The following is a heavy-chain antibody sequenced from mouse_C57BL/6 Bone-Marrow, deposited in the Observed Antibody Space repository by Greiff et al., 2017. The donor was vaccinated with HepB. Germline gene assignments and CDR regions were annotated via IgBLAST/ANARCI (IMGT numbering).Heavy chain of an antibody. J-gene: IGHJ2*01. CDR1: GFTFSDYY. V-gene: IGHV5-12*01. D-gene: IGHD2-13*01. CDR2: ISNGGGST. Sequence: EVHLVESGGGLVQPGGSLKLSCAASGFTFSDYYMYWVRQTPEKRLEWVAYISNGGGSTYYPDTVKGRFTISRDNAKNTLYLQMSRLKSEDTAMYYCARHGDSGWDYWGQGTTLTVSS. CDR3: ARHGDSGWDY.